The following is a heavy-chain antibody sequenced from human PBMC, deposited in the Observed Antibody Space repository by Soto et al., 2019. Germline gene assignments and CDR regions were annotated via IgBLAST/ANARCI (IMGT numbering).Heavy chain of an antibody. J-gene: IGHJ6*02. CDR2: INHSGST. V-gene: IGHV4-34*01. CDR3: ARVDILTVYGCMDV. CDR1: GGSFSGYY. Sequence: SETLSLTCAVYGGSFSGYYWSWIRQPPGKGLEWIGEINHSGSTNYNPSLKSRVTISVDTSKNQFSLKLSSVTAADTAVYYCARVDILTVYGCMDVWGQGTTVTVSS. D-gene: IGHD3-9*01.